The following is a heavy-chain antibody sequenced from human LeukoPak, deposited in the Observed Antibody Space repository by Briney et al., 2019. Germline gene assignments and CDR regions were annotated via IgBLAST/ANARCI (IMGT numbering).Heavy chain of an antibody. V-gene: IGHV3-23*01. J-gene: IGHJ4*02. CDR2: ITGGGDST. CDR3: VKEGGPDRSGGQGDFFDS. D-gene: IGHD3-22*01. CDR1: GFSFTNYA. Sequence: GGSLRLSCAATGFSFTNYAINWVRRPPEKGLEWVSSITGGGDSTYFADSVKGRFTISRDNSKNTVYLQMNSLRADDTAVYYCVKEGGPDRSGGQGDFFDSWGQGTLVTVYS.